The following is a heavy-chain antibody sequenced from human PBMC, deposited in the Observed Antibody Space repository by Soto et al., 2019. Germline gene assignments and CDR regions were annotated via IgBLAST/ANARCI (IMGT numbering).Heavy chain of an antibody. CDR2: VSTSGLNT. Sequence: EVQLLESGGKLVQPGGSLTLSCAASGFTFSTYAMAWVRQAPGKGLEWVSGVSTSGLNTDYADSVKGRFYISRDNSKNPVSLHMNSLRAEDTAVYYCARHRPRRTDGYWFDYWGQGTPVTVSS. CDR3: ARHRPRRTDGYWFDY. V-gene: IGHV3-23*01. CDR1: GFTFSTYA. J-gene: IGHJ4*02. D-gene: IGHD5-18*01.